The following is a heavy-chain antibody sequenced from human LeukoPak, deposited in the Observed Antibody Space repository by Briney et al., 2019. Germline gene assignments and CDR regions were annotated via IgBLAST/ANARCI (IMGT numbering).Heavy chain of an antibody. V-gene: IGHV4-59*01. CDR1: GGSISSYY. CDR2: IYYSGST. J-gene: IGHJ4*02. Sequence: PSETLSLTCTASGGSISSYYRSWIRQPPGKGLEWIGYIYYSGSTKYNPSLKSRVTTSVETSKNQLSLKLSSVTAADTAVYYWARDSSSGWFDYWGQGTLVTVSS. CDR3: ARDSSSGWFDY. D-gene: IGHD6-19*01.